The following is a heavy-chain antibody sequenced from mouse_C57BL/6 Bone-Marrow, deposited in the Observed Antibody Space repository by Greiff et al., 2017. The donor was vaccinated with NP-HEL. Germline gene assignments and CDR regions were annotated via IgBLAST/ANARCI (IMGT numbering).Heavy chain of an antibody. CDR3: ARNRLYPYSPEGYFDV. CDR2: IDPSDSYT. V-gene: IGHV1-50*01. D-gene: IGHD1-2*01. CDR1: GYTFTSYW. J-gene: IGHJ1*03. Sequence: QVQLQQPGAELVKPGASVKLSCKASGYTFTSYWMQWVKQRPGQGLEWIGEIDPSDSYTNYNQKFKGKATLTVDTSSSTAYMQLSSLTSEDSAVYYCARNRLYPYSPEGYFDVWGTGTTVTVSS.